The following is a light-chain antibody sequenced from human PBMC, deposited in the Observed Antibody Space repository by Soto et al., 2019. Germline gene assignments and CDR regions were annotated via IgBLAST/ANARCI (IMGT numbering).Light chain of an antibody. CDR2: DDG. Sequence: SYELNKPPSVSVAPGQRARITCGGNNIGSESVHWYQQKPGQAPVLVVYDDGDRPSGIPERFSGSNSGNTATLTISRVEAGDEADYYCQVWDSSCDHYLFGTGTKVTVL. J-gene: IGLJ1*01. CDR1: NIGSES. CDR3: QVWDSSCDHYL. V-gene: IGLV3-21*02.